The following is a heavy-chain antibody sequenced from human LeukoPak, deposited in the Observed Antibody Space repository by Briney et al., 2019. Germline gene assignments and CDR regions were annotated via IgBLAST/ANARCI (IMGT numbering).Heavy chain of an antibody. CDR1: GYSFTSYS. V-gene: IGHV1-3*01. Sequence: VASVKVSCKASGYSFTSYSIHWVRQAPGQSLQWMGWINAGNGNTKYSQNFQDRVTITRDTSANTAYMGLSTLISEDTAVYYCARDRMARGDYYFDYWGQGTLVTVSS. D-gene: IGHD3-10*01. CDR2: INAGNGNT. J-gene: IGHJ4*02. CDR3: ARDRMARGDYYFDY.